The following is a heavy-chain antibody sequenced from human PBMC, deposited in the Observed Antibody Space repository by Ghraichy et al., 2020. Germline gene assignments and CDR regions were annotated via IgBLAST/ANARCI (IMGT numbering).Heavy chain of an antibody. CDR2: INHSGST. V-gene: IGHV4-34*01. D-gene: IGHD2/OR15-2a*01. Sequence: SQTLSLTCAVYGGSFSGYYWSWIRQPPGKGLEWIGEINHSGSTNYNPSLKSRVTISVDTSKNQFSLKLSYVTAADTAVYYCARHNSNRVVVYFDYWGQGTLVTVSS. CDR3: ARHNSNRVVVYFDY. CDR1: GGSFSGYY. J-gene: IGHJ4*02.